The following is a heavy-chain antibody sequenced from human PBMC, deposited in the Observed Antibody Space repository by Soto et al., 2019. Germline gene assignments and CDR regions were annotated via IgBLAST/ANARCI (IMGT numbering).Heavy chain of an antibody. CDR3: ARGNDYGDYGRFDY. Sequence: PVGSLRLSCAASGFTFSSYAMHWVRQAPGKGLEWVAVISYDGSNKYYADSVKGRFTISRDNSKNTLYLQMNSLRAEDTAVYYCARGNDYGDYGRFDYWGQGTLVTVSS. J-gene: IGHJ4*02. D-gene: IGHD4-17*01. CDR2: ISYDGSNK. CDR1: GFTFSSYA. V-gene: IGHV3-30-3*01.